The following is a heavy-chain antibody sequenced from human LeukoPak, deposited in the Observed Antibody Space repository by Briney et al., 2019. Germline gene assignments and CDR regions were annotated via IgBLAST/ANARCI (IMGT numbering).Heavy chain of an antibody. V-gene: IGHV4-59*08. CDR1: GGSISSYY. Sequence: KPSETLSLTCTVSGGSISSYYWSWIRQPPGKGLEWIGYIYYSGSTNYNPSLKSRVTISVDTSKNQFSLKLSSVTAADTAVYYCARSEWLDTYYFDYWGQGTLVTVSS. CDR3: ARSEWLDTYYFDY. J-gene: IGHJ4*02. D-gene: IGHD6-19*01. CDR2: IYYSGST.